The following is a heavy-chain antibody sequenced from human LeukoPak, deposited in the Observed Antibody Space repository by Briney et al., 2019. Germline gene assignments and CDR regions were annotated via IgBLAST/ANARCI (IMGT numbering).Heavy chain of an antibody. D-gene: IGHD6-13*01. CDR2: IYYTGIT. CDR1: GYSISTTSYY. J-gene: IGHJ3*02. CDR3: ARHSSRDAFDI. V-gene: IGHV4-39*01. Sequence: SETLSLTCTVSGYSISTTSYYWGWIRQPPGQGLEWIGSIYYTGITFYNASLKSRVTISVDTSKNQFSLELNSVTAADTALYYCARHSSRDAFDIWGQGTMVTVSS.